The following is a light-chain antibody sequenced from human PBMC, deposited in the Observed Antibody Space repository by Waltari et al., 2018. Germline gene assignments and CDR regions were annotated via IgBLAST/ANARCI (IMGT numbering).Light chain of an antibody. CDR2: SNN. CDR1: SPNIGDDY. V-gene: IGLV1-47*02. J-gene: IGLJ3*02. CDR3: AAWDDSLSGWV. Sequence: QSVLTQLSSVSGTPGQGVTTTVSCSSPNIGDDYVYWYQQFPGTSPKLLIHSNNQRPPGVPDRFSGSKSGTSAFLVISGLRSEDEADYHCAAWDDSLSGWVFGGGTKVTVL.